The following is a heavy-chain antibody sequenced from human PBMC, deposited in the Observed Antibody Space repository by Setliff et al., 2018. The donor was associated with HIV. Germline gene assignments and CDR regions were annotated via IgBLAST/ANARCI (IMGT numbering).Heavy chain of an antibody. V-gene: IGHV3-21*06. CDR2: ISPSSVYL. Sequence: LRLSCAASGLTLGDYGMVWVRQAPGKGLEWVSSISPSSVYLNYADSMKGRVTISRDNAKNSLYLQMNSLRAEDTAVYYCARDQIYYDSRYYYYTDVWGKGTTVTVSS. CDR1: GLTLGDYG. CDR3: ARDQIYYDSRYYYYTDV. J-gene: IGHJ6*03. D-gene: IGHD3-22*01.